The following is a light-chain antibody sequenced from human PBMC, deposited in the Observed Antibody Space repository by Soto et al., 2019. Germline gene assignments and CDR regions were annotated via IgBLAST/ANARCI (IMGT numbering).Light chain of an antibody. J-gene: IGKJ1*01. CDR1: QTINFW. V-gene: IGKV1-5*01. Sequence: DIQMTQSPSTLSASVGDRVTITCRASQTINFWLAWYQQKSGKAPKVLIYDVSTLESGVPSRFSGSGSGTEFTLTISSLQPDDFATYYCQQYNSYSSWTFGQGTKVEIK. CDR2: DVS. CDR3: QQYNSYSSWT.